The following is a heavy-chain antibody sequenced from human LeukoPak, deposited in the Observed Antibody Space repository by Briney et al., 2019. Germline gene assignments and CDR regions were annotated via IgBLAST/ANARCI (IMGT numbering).Heavy chain of an antibody. D-gene: IGHD5-18*01. V-gene: IGHV1-58*01. CDR2: IVVGSGNT. CDR1: GFTFTSSA. J-gene: IGHJ4*02. CDR3: AADLDTAMVIAY. Sequence: ASVKLCCKASGFTFTSSALQWVRQARGQRLERVGWIVVGSGNTNYAQKFRDRVTITMDMSTSTAYMQLISLRSEHTAVYYCAADLDTAMVIAYWGQGTLVTVSS.